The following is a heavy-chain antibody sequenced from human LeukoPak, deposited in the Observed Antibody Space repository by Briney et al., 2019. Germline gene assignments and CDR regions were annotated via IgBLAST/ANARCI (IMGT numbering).Heavy chain of an antibody. Sequence: GGSLRLSCAASRFTFRSYEMNWVRQAPGKGLEWVSYISSSGNTIYYADSVKGRFTISRDNAKNSLYLQMNSLRAEDTAVYYCARAPSAANVLWFNPWGQGTLVTVSS. J-gene: IGHJ5*02. CDR3: ARAPSAANVLWFNP. CDR1: RFTFRSYE. D-gene: IGHD2-2*01. CDR2: ISSSGNTI. V-gene: IGHV3-48*03.